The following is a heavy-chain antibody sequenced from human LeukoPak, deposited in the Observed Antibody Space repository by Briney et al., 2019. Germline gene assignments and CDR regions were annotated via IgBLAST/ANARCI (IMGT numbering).Heavy chain of an antibody. V-gene: IGHV4-39*01. Sequence: SETLSLTCTVSGGSISSSRYYWGWVRQPPGKGLEWIGSVYYSGSTYYKPSLNSRVTISVETSKNQFSLKLSFVTAADTAIYYCARHIRSGRDPNCFDPWGQGTLVTVSS. CDR3: ARHIRSGRDPNCFDP. D-gene: IGHD3-3*02. J-gene: IGHJ5*02. CDR1: GGSISSSRYY. CDR2: VYYSGST.